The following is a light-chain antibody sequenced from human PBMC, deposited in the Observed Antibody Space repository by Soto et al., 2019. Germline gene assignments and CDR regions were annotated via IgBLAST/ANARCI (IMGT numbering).Light chain of an antibody. CDR2: GNS. V-gene: IGLV1-40*01. CDR1: SSNIGAGYD. Sequence: QSVLTQPPSVSGAPGQRVTISCTGSSSNIGAGYDVHWYQHPPGTAPQLLNNGNSKRPSGVPDRFAGSKSGTSASLAITGLQDEDEADYYCQSYDSSLSVVFGGGTKVTVL. J-gene: IGLJ2*01. CDR3: QSYDSSLSVV.